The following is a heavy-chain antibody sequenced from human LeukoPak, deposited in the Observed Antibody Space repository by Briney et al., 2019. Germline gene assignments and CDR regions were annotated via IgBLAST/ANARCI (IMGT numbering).Heavy chain of an antibody. CDR3: ARVGGYSYGYSDY. D-gene: IGHD5-18*01. CDR1: AYTFTAYH. CDR2: INPNSGGT. J-gene: IGHJ4*02. V-gene: IGHV1-2*06. Sequence: GASVKVSCRASAYTFTAYHIHWVRQAPGQGLEWVGRINPNSGGTNYAQKFQGRVSMTRDTSISTAYMELSRLRSDDTAVYYCARVGGYSYGYSDYWGQGTLVTVSS.